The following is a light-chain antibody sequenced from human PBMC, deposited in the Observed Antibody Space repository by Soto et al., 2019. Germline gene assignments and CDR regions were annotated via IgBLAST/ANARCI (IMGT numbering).Light chain of an antibody. CDR2: EVN. Sequence: SALAHPASASRAPGQPITVSCTGPTSDVCFYNHVSWYQQHPGKAPKLLIYEVNNRPSGVSHRFSGSKSGNTASLTISGRQAEDEADYYCSSFASNHPYVFGTGTK. J-gene: IGLJ1*01. CDR1: TSDVCFYNH. V-gene: IGLV2-14*01. CDR3: SSFASNHPYV.